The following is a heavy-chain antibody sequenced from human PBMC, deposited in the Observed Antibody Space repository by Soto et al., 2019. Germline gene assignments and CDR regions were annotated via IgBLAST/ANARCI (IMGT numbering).Heavy chain of an antibody. CDR1: GFTFSSYA. J-gene: IGHJ4*02. CDR2: ISVTGGT. V-gene: IGHV3-23*01. Sequence: EVHLLESGGGLVQPGGSLRLSCAASGFTFSSYAMNWVRQAPGKGPEWVSHISVTGGTYYADSVKGRFTISRDNSKNTLFMQMNSLRAEDTALYYCAKSLNTATSFDYWGQGTPVTVSS. CDR3: AKSLNTATSFDY.